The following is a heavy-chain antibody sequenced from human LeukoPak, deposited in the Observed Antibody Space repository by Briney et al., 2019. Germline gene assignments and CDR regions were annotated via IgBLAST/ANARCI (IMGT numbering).Heavy chain of an antibody. V-gene: IGHV3-21*01. CDR1: GFTFSSYS. CDR2: ISSSSSYI. J-gene: IGHJ4*02. D-gene: IGHD6-13*01. CDR3: ARADRGMAAAGFDC. Sequence: GGSLRLSCAASGFTFSSYSMNWVRQAPGKGLEWVSSISSSSSYIYYADSVKGRFTISRDNAKNSLYLQMNSLRAEDTAVYYCARADRGMAAAGFDCWGQGTLVTVSS.